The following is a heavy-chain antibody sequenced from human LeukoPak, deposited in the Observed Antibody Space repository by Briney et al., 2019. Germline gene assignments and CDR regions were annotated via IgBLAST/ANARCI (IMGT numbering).Heavy chain of an antibody. J-gene: IGHJ4*02. Sequence: GGSLRLSCAASGFTFSYYDMHWVRQTTGKGVEWVSAIGTAGDTYYPGSVKGRFTISRENAKNSLYLQMHSLRAGDTAVYYCARGGGEWLLDRILFYYWGQGTLVTASS. CDR3: ARGGGEWLLDRILFYY. D-gene: IGHD3-3*01. CDR1: GFTFSYYD. CDR2: IGTAGDT. V-gene: IGHV3-13*01.